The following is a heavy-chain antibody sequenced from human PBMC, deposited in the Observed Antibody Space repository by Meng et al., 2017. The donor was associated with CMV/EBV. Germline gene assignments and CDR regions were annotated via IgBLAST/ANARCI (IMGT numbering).Heavy chain of an antibody. Sequence: GGSLRLSCAASGFTFSSYWMHWVRQAPEKGLVWVSRINSGGSSTNNADFVKGRFTISRNNAKNTLYLQMNSLRAENTAVYYCARRQTSGSYGTFDHWGQGTLVTVSS. D-gene: IGHD1-26*01. CDR3: ARRQTSGSYGTFDH. J-gene: IGHJ4*02. V-gene: IGHV3-74*01. CDR1: GFTFSSYW. CDR2: INSGGSST.